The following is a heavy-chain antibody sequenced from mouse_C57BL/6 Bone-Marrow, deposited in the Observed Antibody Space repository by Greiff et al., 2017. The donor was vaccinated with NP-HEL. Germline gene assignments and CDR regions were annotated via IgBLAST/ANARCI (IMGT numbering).Heavy chain of an antibody. CDR1: GYTFTSYW. J-gene: IGHJ2*01. CDR3: ARSGDCYGNSYNY. CDR2: IDPSDSYT. V-gene: IGHV1-50*01. D-gene: IGHD1-1*01. Sequence: QVQLQQPGAELVKPGASVKLSCKASGYTFTSYWMQWVKQRPGQGLEWIGEIDPSDSYTNYNQKFKGKATLTVDTSSSTASMQLSSLTSEDSAVYYCARSGDCYGNSYNYWGQGTTLTVSS.